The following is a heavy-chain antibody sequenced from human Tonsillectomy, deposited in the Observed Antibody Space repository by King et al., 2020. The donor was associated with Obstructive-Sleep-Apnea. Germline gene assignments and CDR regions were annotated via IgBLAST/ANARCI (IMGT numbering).Heavy chain of an antibody. CDR2: IKSKTGGGTT. V-gene: IGHV3-15*01. J-gene: IGHJ4*02. Sequence: VQLVQSAGGLVKPGGSLRLSCAASGFTFINAWMSWVRQAPGKGLEWVGRIKSKTGGGTTDYAAPVKGRFTISRDDSKNTLYLQMNSLKIEDTAIYYCSTEDDWGQGSLVTVTA. CDR1: GFTFINAW. CDR3: STEDD.